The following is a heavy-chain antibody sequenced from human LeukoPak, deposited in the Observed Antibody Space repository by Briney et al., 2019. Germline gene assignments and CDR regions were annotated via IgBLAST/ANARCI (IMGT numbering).Heavy chain of an antibody. CDR2: ISSSGSTI. CDR3: ARGAGNSGSYRNFDY. V-gene: IGHV3-11*04. CDR1: GFTFSSYA. D-gene: IGHD1-26*01. Sequence: PGGSLRLSCAASGFTFSSYAMSWIRQAPGKGLEWVSYISSSGSTIYYADSVKGRFTISRDNAKNSLYLQMNSLRAEDTAVYYCARGAGNSGSYRNFDYWGQGTLVTVSS. J-gene: IGHJ4*02.